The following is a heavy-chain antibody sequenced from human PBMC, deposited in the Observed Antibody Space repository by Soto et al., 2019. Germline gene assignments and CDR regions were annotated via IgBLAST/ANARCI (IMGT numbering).Heavy chain of an antibody. CDR3: ARDTGDGTFDV. V-gene: IGHV1-3*01. Sequence: QVHLVQSGAEVRKPGASVKISCKASGYTFSSYAMHWVRQAPGQRLEWMGWINAGYGNTKSSQKFQDRVTISRDTSASTAYMELTSLRSEDTAVYYCARDTGDGTFDVWGQVPLVTVSS. CDR1: GYTFSSYA. CDR2: INAGYGNT. J-gene: IGHJ4*02. D-gene: IGHD7-27*01.